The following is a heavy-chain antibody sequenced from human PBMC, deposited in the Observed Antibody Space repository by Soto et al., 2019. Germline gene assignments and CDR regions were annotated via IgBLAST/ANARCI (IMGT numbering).Heavy chain of an antibody. D-gene: IGHD3-10*01. J-gene: IGHJ5*02. V-gene: IGHV1-69*01. Sequence: QVQLVQSGAEVKKPGSSVKVSCKASGGTFSSYAISWVRQAPGQGLEWMGGIIPIFGTANYAQKFQGRVMITADESTSTAYMELSSLRSEDTAVYYCARVTYYYGSGSYYRQYNWFDPWGQGTLVTVSS. CDR2: IIPIFGTA. CDR3: ARVTYYYGSGSYYRQYNWFDP. CDR1: GGTFSSYA.